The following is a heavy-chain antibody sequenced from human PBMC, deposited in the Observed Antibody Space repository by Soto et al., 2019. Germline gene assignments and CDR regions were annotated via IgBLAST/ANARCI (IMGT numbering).Heavy chain of an antibody. V-gene: IGHV1-18*01. Sequence: QVHLVQSGAEVKKPGASVKVSCKASGYTFTSYGITWVRQAPGQGLEWMGWISAHNGNTDYAQKLQGRVMVTRDTSTSTADMELRRLGSDDTAVYYCARGRYGDYWGQGAVVTVSS. CDR2: ISAHNGNT. CDR3: ARGRYGDY. CDR1: GYTFTSYG. J-gene: IGHJ4*02. D-gene: IGHD1-1*01.